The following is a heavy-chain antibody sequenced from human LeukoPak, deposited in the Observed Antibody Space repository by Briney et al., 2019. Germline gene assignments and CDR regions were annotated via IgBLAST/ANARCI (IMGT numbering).Heavy chain of an antibody. J-gene: IGHJ5*02. V-gene: IGHV4-59*01. Sequence: PSETLSLTCTVSGGSISSYYWSWIRQPPGKGLEWIGYIYYTGSTKYNPSLKSRITISLETSKSQFSLKLTSVTAADKAVYYCARAHFSLVRGVRYNWFDPWGQGTLVTVSS. CDR1: GGSISSYY. D-gene: IGHD3-10*01. CDR3: ARAHFSLVRGVRYNWFDP. CDR2: IYYTGST.